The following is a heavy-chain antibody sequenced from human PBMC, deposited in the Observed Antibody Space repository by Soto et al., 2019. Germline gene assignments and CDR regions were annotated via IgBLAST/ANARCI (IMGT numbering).Heavy chain of an antibody. D-gene: IGHD1-1*01. CDR1: GFTFSSNA. CDR3: AKDCLPYPYIWNEVGVDY. V-gene: IGHV3-23*01. J-gene: IGHJ4*02. Sequence: EVQLLESGGGLVRPGGSLRLSCVASGFTFSSNAMYWVRQAPGKGLEWVSTISGDSRTTHYADSVKGRFAISRDNSKNSLFLQVSSLTGDDSAVYDGAKDCLPYPYIWNEVGVDYWGQGTLVTVSS. CDR2: ISGDSRTT.